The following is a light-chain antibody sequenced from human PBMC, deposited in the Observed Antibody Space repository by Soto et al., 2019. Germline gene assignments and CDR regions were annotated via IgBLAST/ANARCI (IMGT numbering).Light chain of an antibody. Sequence: DIQMTQSPSTLSASVGDRVSITCRASRSINSWLAWYQQKPGKAPKLLIYKASSLQSGVPSRSSGSGSGTEFTLTISSLQPDDFATYYCQQYTTYPYTFGQGTRLEIK. J-gene: IGKJ5*01. CDR3: QQYTTYPYT. CDR1: RSINSW. CDR2: KAS. V-gene: IGKV1-5*03.